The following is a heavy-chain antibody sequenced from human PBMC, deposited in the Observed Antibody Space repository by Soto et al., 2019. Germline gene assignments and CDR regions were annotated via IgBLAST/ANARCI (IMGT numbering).Heavy chain of an antibody. Sequence: EVQLLESGGGLVQPGGSLRLSCAASGFTFSDYAMSWVRQAPGKGLEWVSAISGNAFDTYYAEAVKGRFTISRDNSKSTLFLQMNSVRAEDTAVYYCAKGVLGYCSSSSCHAYDFWGQGTLVTVSS. CDR3: AKGVLGYCSSSSCHAYDF. CDR2: ISGNAFDT. D-gene: IGHD2-2*01. J-gene: IGHJ4*02. CDR1: GFTFSDYA. V-gene: IGHV3-23*01.